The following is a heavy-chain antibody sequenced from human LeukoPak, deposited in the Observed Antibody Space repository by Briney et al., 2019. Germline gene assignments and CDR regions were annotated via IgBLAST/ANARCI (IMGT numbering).Heavy chain of an antibody. CDR3: ARHWETSSWYVDY. D-gene: IGHD6-13*01. J-gene: IGHJ4*02. V-gene: IGHV4-59*08. CDR1: GGSISNYY. Sequence: SETLSLTCTVSGGSISNYYWSWIRQPPGKGLEWIGYIYYSGSSNYNPSLKSRVTISVDTSKNQFSLKLSSVTAADTAVYYCARHWETSSWYVDYWGQGTLVTVS. CDR2: IYYSGSS.